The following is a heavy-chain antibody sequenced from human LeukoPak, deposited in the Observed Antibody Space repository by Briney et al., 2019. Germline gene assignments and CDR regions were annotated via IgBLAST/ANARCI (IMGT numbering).Heavy chain of an antibody. CDR1: GFSFSSYA. Sequence: GGSLRLSCAASGFSFSSYAMSWVRQAPGKVLEWVSAISGSGGSTYYADSVKGRFTISRDNSKNTLYLQMNSLRAEDTAVYYCARLTPSYGSGTPRGTWGQGTLVTVSS. D-gene: IGHD3-10*01. V-gene: IGHV3-23*01. J-gene: IGHJ5*02. CDR2: ISGSGGST. CDR3: ARLTPSYGSGTPRGT.